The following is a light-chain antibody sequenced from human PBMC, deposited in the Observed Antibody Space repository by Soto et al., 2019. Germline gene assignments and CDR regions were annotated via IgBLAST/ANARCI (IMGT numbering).Light chain of an antibody. CDR3: QQYGSSPLT. Sequence: XLSLSPGERATLSCRASQSVSSSYLAWYQQKPGQAPRLLIYGASSRATGIPDRFSGSGSGTDFTLTISRLEPEDFAGYYCQQYGSSPLTFGGGTKVEIK. J-gene: IGKJ4*01. CDR2: GAS. CDR1: QSVSSSY. V-gene: IGKV3-20*01.